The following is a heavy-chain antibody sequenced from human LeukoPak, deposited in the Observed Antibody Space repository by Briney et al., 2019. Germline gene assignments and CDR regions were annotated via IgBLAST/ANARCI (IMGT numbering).Heavy chain of an antibody. CDR1: GYTFTSHY. J-gene: IGHJ4*02. CDR2: INPSAGST. Sequence: ASVKVSCRASGYTFTSHYMHWVRQAPGQRLEWMGIINPSAGSTSYPQKFQGRVTMTRDTSTSTVYMELSSLRSDDTAVYYCAAPGASGFVGNFWSGPLDYWGQGTLVTVSS. D-gene: IGHD3-3*01. CDR3: AAPGASGFVGNFWSGPLDY. V-gene: IGHV1-46*01.